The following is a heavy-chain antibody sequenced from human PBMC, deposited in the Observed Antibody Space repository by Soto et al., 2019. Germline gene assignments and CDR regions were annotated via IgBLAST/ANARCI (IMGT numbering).Heavy chain of an antibody. CDR1: GFTFSTYT. Sequence: GGSLRLSCAASGFTFSTYTMHWVRQAPGKGLEWVADISYNGKYEYYADSVKGRFTVSRDRATNTVFLQMNSLRGDDSAIYYCARDRNDLSTGYSAIGGFDPWGQGTQVTVSS. V-gene: IGHV3-30*14. CDR3: ARDRNDLSTGYSAIGGFDP. D-gene: IGHD3-9*01. CDR2: ISYNGKYE. J-gene: IGHJ5*02.